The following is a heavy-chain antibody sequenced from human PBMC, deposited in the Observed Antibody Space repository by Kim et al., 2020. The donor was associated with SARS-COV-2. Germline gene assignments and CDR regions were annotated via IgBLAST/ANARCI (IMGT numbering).Heavy chain of an antibody. D-gene: IGHD3-22*01. J-gene: IGHJ4*02. V-gene: IGHV4-59*09. Sequence: KRQVTISVDTSKNQFSLKLSSVTAADTAVYYCARGATYYYDSSGYWPFDYWGQGTLVTVSS. CDR3: ARGATYYYDSSGYWPFDY.